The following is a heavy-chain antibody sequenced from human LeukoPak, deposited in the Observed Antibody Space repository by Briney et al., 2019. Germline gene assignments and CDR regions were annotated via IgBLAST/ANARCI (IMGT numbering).Heavy chain of an antibody. CDR3: ARREVEGEYSSSLYFDY. V-gene: IGHV4-38-2*01. Sequence: SETLSLTCSVSGFSISSAYYWGWIRQPPGKGLEWIGSIYYSGSTYYNPSLKSRVTISVDTSKNQFSLKLSSVTAADTAVYYCARREVEGEYSSSLYFDYWGQGTLVTVSS. J-gene: IGHJ4*02. CDR2: IYYSGST. CDR1: GFSISSAYY. D-gene: IGHD6-6*01.